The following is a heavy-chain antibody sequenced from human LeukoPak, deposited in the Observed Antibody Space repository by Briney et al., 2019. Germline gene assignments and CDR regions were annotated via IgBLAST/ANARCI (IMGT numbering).Heavy chain of an antibody. CDR1: GFTFGNYW. Sequence: GGSLRLSCAASGFTFGNYWMNWVRQAPGKGLEWVANINVDGSEKYYVDSVKGRFTISRDNAKNSLYPQMNSLRAEDTALYYCARDFWAYFGFWGQGTLVTVSS. V-gene: IGHV3-7*04. CDR2: INVDGSEK. CDR3: ARDFWAYFGF. D-gene: IGHD2/OR15-2a*01. J-gene: IGHJ4*02.